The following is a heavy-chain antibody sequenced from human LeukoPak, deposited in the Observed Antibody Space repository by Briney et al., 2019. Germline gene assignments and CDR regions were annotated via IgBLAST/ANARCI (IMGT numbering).Heavy chain of an antibody. D-gene: IGHD1-26*01. CDR3: ARARGGSNSDY. J-gene: IGHJ4*02. CDR1: GFTFSGYW. CDR2: INQDGSEK. Sequence: PGGSLRLSCAASGFTFSGYWMRRVRQAPGKGLDWVASINQDGSEKYYVDSVKGRFTISRDNAKNSLYLQMNSLRADDTAVYYCARARGGSNSDYWGQGTLVTVSS. V-gene: IGHV3-7*05.